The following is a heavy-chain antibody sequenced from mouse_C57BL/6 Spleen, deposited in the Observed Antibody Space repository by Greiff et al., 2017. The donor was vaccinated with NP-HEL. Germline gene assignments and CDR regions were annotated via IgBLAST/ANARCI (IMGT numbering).Heavy chain of an antibody. D-gene: IGHD2-4*01. V-gene: IGHV1-59*01. J-gene: IGHJ4*01. CDR1: GYTFTSYW. CDR3: ASYDYDGGYAMDY. Sequence: VQLQQPGAELVRPGTSVKLSCKASGYTFTSYWMHWVKQRPGQGLEWIGVIDPSDSYTNYNQKFKGKATLTVDTSSSTAYMQLSSLTSEDSAVYYCASYDYDGGYAMDYWGQGTSVTVAS. CDR2: IDPSDSYT.